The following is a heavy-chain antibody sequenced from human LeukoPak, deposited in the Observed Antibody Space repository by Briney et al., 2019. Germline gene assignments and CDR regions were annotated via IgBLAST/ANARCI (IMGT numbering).Heavy chain of an antibody. D-gene: IGHD2-2*01. Sequence: GGSLRLSCAASGFTFSRYAMNWVRQVPGKGLEWVSYISTGGDNKFYSGSLKGRFAVSRDNAKSSLFLQMDILRAEDTAVYYCARSFCTSASCSKGYYYYVLDVWGQGTTVTVSS. J-gene: IGHJ6*02. CDR1: GFTFSRYA. V-gene: IGHV3-21*01. CDR3: ARSFCTSASCSKGYYYYVLDV. CDR2: ISTGGDNK.